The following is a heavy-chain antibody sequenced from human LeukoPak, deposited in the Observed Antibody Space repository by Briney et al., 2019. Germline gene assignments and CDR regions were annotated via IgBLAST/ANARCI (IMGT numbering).Heavy chain of an antibody. Sequence: PSETLSLTCTVSGGSISSYYWSWIRQPPGKGLEWIGEINHSGSTNYNPSLKSRVTISVDTSKNQFSLKLSSVTAADTAVYYCARAGGYSYGYGIDYWGQGTLVTVSS. CDR2: INHSGST. CDR3: ARAGGYSYGYGIDY. J-gene: IGHJ4*02. V-gene: IGHV4-34*01. D-gene: IGHD5-18*01. CDR1: GGSISSYY.